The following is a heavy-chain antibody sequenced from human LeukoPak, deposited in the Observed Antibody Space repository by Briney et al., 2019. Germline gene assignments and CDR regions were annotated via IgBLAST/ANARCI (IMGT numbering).Heavy chain of an antibody. Sequence: PGGSLRLSWVASGLTFSSYSMDWDRQLPRRGLEWVSSIIAISSYLYYADSVKGRFNISRDNAKNSLYLQMNSLRAEDTAVYYCATAYDFLYYFDYWGQGTLVTVSS. CDR1: GLTFSSYS. CDR2: IIAISSYL. J-gene: IGHJ4*02. V-gene: IGHV3-21*01. D-gene: IGHD3-3*01. CDR3: ATAYDFLYYFDY.